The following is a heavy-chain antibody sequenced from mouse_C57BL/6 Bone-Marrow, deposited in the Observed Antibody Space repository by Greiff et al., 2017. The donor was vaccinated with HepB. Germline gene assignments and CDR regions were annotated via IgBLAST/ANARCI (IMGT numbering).Heavy chain of an antibody. D-gene: IGHD2-1*01. CDR2: IDPEYGDT. J-gene: IGHJ3*01. CDR1: GFNIKDYY. Sequence: VQLQQSGAELVRPGASVKLSCTASGFNIKDYYMHWVKQRPEQGLEWIGWIDPEYGDTEYASKFQGKATITADTSSNTAYLQLSSLTSEDTAVYYCTKWDGKAWFAYWGQGTLVTVSA. V-gene: IGHV14-4*01. CDR3: TKWDGKAWFAY.